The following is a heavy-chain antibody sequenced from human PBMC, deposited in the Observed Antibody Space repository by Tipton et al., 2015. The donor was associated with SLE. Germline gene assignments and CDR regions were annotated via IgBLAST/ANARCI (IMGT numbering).Heavy chain of an antibody. J-gene: IGHJ4*02. CDR3: ARVAVAAAGLGY. CDR2: IYYSGST. V-gene: IGHV4-61*02. CDR1: GGSISSGSYY. D-gene: IGHD6-13*01. Sequence: TLSLTCTVSGGSISSGSYYWSWIRQPAGKGLEWIGRIYYSGSTYYNPSLKSRVTISVDTSKNQFSLKLSSVTAADTAVYYCARVAVAAAGLGYWGQGTLVTVSS.